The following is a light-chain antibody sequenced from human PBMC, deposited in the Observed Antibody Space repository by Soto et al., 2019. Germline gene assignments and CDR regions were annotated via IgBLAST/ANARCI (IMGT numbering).Light chain of an antibody. CDR1: QGISNF. Sequence: DIQMTQSPSSLSASVGDRVTITCRASQGISNFLAWYQQKPGKVPKLLISAASTWQSGVPSRFSGSGSGTDFTLTIPSLHPEDVATYYCQKYSSVITFGQGTRLEI. CDR3: QKYSSVIT. V-gene: IGKV1-27*01. CDR2: AAS. J-gene: IGKJ5*01.